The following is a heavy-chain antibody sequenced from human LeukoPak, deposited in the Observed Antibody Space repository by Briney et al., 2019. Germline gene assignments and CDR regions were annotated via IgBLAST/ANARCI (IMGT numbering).Heavy chain of an antibody. J-gene: IGHJ3*02. CDR2: IYSGGST. V-gene: IGHV3-53*01. CDR3: ARGTYDFWSGYYFNGAFDI. D-gene: IGHD3-3*01. Sequence: GGSLRLSCAASGFTVSSNYMSWVRQAPGKGLEWVSVIYSGGSTYYADSVKGRFTISRDNSKNTLYLQMNSLRAEDTAVYYCARGTYDFWSGYYFNGAFDIWGQGTMVTVSS. CDR1: GFTVSSNY.